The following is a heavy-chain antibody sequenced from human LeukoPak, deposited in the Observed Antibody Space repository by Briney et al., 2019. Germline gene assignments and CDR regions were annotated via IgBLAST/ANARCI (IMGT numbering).Heavy chain of an antibody. D-gene: IGHD3-3*01. CDR3: AKGSGDFWSGYYQSFDY. CDR1: GFTFSSYA. Sequence: PGGSPRLSCAASGFTFSSYAMSWVRQAPGKGLEWVSIVSGSGGDIYYADSLKGRFTISRDNSKNTLYLQMNSLRVEDTAAYYCAKGSGDFWSGYYQSFDYWGQGTLVTVSS. V-gene: IGHV3-23*01. CDR2: VSGSGGDI. J-gene: IGHJ4*02.